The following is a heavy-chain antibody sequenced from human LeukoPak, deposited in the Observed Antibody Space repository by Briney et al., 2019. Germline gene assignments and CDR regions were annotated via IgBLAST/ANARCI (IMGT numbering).Heavy chain of an antibody. V-gene: IGHV1-24*01. CDR3: ATEHMLRGVTAYNWFDP. Sequence: GASVKVSCKVSGYTLTELSMHWVRQAPGKGLEWMGGFDPEGGKTIYAQKFQGRVTMTEDTSTVTAYMELSSLRFEDTAVYYCATEHMLRGVTAYNWFDPWGQGTLVTVSS. J-gene: IGHJ5*02. D-gene: IGHD3-10*01. CDR2: FDPEGGKT. CDR1: GYTLTELS.